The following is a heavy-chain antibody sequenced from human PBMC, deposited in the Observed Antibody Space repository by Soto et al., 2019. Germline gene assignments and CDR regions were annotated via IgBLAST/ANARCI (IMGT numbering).Heavy chain of an antibody. CDR3: ARDHRYCSGGSCWYYFDY. CDR2: IYYSGST. D-gene: IGHD2-15*01. Sequence: TSETLSLTCTVSGGSISSGDYYWSWIRQPPGKGLEWIGYIYYSGSTYYNPSLKSRVTISVDTSKNQFSLKLSSVTAADTAVYYCARDHRYCSGGSCWYYFDYWGQGTLVTVSS. J-gene: IGHJ4*02. CDR1: GGSISSGDYY. V-gene: IGHV4-30-4*01.